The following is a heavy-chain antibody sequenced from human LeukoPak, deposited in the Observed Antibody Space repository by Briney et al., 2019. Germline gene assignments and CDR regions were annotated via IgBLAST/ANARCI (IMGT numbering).Heavy chain of an antibody. CDR2: IKSKTDGGTT. CDR1: GFTFSNAW. D-gene: IGHD1-26*01. CDR3: TTDGVGGGSLRAGLNY. V-gene: IGHV3-15*01. Sequence: GGSLRLSCAASGFTFSNAWMNWARQTPGKGLEWVGRIKSKTDGGTTDYAAPVKGRFTISRDDSKNTLYLQMNSLKSEDTAVYYCTTDGVGGGSLRAGLNYWGQGTLVTVSS. J-gene: IGHJ4*02.